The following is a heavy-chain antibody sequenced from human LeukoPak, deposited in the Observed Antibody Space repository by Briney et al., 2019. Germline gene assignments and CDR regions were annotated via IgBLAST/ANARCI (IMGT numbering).Heavy chain of an antibody. D-gene: IGHD3-16*01. J-gene: IGHJ5*02. Sequence: ASVKVSCKASGYTFTSYDINWVRQATGQGLEWMGWMNPNSGNTGYAQKLQGRVTMTRNTSISTAYMELSSLRSEDTAVYYCASVRYDYVWGSSLNWFDPWGQGTLVTVSS. V-gene: IGHV1-8*01. CDR2: MNPNSGNT. CDR3: ASVRYDYVWGSSLNWFDP. CDR1: GYTFTSYD.